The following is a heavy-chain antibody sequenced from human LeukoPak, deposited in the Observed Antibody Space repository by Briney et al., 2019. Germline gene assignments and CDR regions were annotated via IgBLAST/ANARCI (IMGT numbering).Heavy chain of an antibody. J-gene: IGHJ4*02. D-gene: IGHD4-23*01. V-gene: IGHV3-30*18. Sequence: PGRSLRLSCAASGFTFSSYGMHWVRQAPGKGLEWVAVISYDGSNKYYADSVKGRFTISRDNSKNTLYLQMNSLRAEDTAVYYCAKYYGGNFHYFDYWGQGTLVTASS. CDR2: ISYDGSNK. CDR3: AKYYGGNFHYFDY. CDR1: GFTFSSYG.